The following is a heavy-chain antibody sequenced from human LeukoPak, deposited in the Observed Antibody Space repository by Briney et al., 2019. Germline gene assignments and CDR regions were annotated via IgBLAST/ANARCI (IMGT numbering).Heavy chain of an antibody. CDR3: ASTLSRRAAAVWPRYFDL. CDR1: GYTFTSYD. J-gene: IGHJ2*01. D-gene: IGHD6-13*01. CDR2: MNPNSGNT. Sequence: GASVKVSCKASGYTFTSYDINWVRQATGQGLEWMGWMNPNSGNTGYAQKFQGRVTMTRNTSISTAYMELSSLRSEDTAVYYCASTLSRRAAAVWPRYFDLWGRGTLVTVSS. V-gene: IGHV1-8*01.